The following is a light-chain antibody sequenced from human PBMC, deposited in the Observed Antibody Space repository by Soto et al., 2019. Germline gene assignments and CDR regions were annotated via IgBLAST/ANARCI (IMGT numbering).Light chain of an antibody. CDR3: QQYYRSPYT. CDR2: AAS. CDR1: QSVTSN. J-gene: IGKJ2*01. V-gene: IGKV1-39*01. Sequence: DIQMTQSPSSLSASIGDRVTITCRASQSVTSNLNWYQQKFGETPKLLMYAASNLQGGVPSRFSGSGSGIDFTLTISRLQPEDFATYYCQQYYRSPYTFGQGTKLEV.